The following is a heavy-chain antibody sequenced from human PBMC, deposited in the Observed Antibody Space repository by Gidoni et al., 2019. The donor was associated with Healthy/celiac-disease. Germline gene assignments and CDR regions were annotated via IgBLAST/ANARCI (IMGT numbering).Heavy chain of an antibody. CDR3: ARVEYSSSDGYYYYYYMDV. Sequence: QVQLVESGGGVVQPGRSLRLACAASGFTFSSYGMHWVRQAPGKGLEWVAVIWYDGSNKYYADSVKGRFTISRDNSKNTLYLQMNSLRAEDTAVYYCARVEYSSSDGYYYYYYMDVWGKGTTVTVSS. CDR2: IWYDGSNK. V-gene: IGHV3-33*01. J-gene: IGHJ6*03. D-gene: IGHD6-6*01. CDR1: GFTFSSYG.